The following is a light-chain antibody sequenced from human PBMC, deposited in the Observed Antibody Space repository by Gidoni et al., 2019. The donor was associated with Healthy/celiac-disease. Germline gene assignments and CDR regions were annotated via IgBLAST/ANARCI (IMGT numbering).Light chain of an antibody. Sequence: IVLTQSPATLSLSPGQRATLSCSASQRVSSYLAWYQQKPGLSPRLLIYDASNRATGIPARFSGSGSWTDFTLTISSLEPEDFAVYYCQQRSNWPPITFGQGTRLEI. J-gene: IGKJ5*01. V-gene: IGKV3-11*01. CDR1: QRVSSY. CDR2: DAS. CDR3: QQRSNWPPIT.